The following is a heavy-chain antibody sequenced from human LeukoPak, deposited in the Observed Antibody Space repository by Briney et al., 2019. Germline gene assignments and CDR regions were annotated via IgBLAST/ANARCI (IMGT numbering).Heavy chain of an antibody. V-gene: IGHV3-66*01. Sequence: GGSLRLSCAASGFTVSSNYMSWVRQAPGKGLEWVSLIYSGPTTYLTQTYYADSVKGSFTISRDNSKNTLYLQMTSLRAEDTAVYYCERDGNQRSLADWGQGTLVTVSS. D-gene: IGHD1-14*01. CDR1: GFTVSSNY. CDR3: ERDGNQRSLAD. CDR2: IYSGPTTYLTQT. J-gene: IGHJ4*02.